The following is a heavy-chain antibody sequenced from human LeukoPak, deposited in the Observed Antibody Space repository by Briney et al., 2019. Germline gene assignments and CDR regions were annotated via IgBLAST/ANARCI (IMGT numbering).Heavy chain of an antibody. Sequence: PPETLSLTRTVSGGSIRRYYWSSIPQPPRKGQEWIWDIYYTGSTNYNPSLKSRVTTSVDTSKNQFSLKLSSVTAADTAVYYCARVPVVYCSSTSCYGEHAFDNWGQGTMVTVSS. V-gene: IGHV4-59*01. D-gene: IGHD2-2*01. J-gene: IGHJ3*02. CDR3: ARVPVVYCSSTSCYGEHAFDN. CDR2: IYYTGST. CDR1: GGSIRRYY.